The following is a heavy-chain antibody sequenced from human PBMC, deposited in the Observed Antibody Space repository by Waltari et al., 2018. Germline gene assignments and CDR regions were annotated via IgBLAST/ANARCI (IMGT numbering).Heavy chain of an antibody. D-gene: IGHD1-26*01. CDR1: GYTLTAQY. V-gene: IGHV1-2*02. J-gene: IGHJ6*03. Sequence: QVQLGQSGAEVEKPGASVRVSCKASGYTLTAQYKHGVRQAPGQGLDWMGWINPDASGPIYPRKFPVTVTMSRDSSMNKIYMDLSSLRFDDTAVYYCARGPSTKLGPPVGRHYYMDFWGQGTMVTVSS. CDR3: ARGPSTKLGPPVGRHYYMDF. CDR2: INPDASGP.